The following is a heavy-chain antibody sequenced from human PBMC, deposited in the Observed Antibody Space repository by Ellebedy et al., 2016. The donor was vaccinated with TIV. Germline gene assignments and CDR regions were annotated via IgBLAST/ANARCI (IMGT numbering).Heavy chain of an antibody. CDR1: GFTFSSSS. CDR3: AREMGYCSGGSCYARLYYYNGMDV. V-gene: IGHV3-48*01. Sequence: GESLKISCAASGFTFSSSSMNWVRQAPGKGLEWVSYISSSRSTIYYADSVKGRFTISRYNAKNSLSPQMNSLRAEDTAVYYCAREMGYCSGGSCYARLYYYNGMDVWGQGTTVTVSS. D-gene: IGHD2-15*01. CDR2: ISSSRSTI. J-gene: IGHJ6*02.